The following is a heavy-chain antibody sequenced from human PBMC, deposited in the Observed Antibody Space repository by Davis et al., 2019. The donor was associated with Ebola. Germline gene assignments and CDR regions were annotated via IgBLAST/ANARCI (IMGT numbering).Heavy chain of an antibody. J-gene: IGHJ4*02. CDR1: GGSISSSSYY. V-gene: IGHV4-39*01. CDR3: ARHSFPDLWSGYRLDY. CDR2: IYYSGSP. D-gene: IGHD3-3*01. Sequence: SETLSLTCTVSGGSISSSSYYWGWIRQPPGKGLEWIGSIYYSGSPYYNPSLKSRVTISVDTSKNQFSLKLSSVTAADTAVYYCARHSFPDLWSGYRLDYWGQGTLVTVSS.